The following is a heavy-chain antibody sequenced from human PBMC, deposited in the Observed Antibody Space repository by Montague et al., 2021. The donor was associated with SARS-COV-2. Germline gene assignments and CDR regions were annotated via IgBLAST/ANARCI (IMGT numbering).Heavy chain of an antibody. V-gene: IGHV6-1*01. Sequence: CAISGDSVSSNIAAWNWIRQSPSRGLEWLGRTYYRSKWYNDYAVSVRSRITISPDTSKNQFSLQPNSVTPEDTAVYYCTQERGPGRTTWHYFDYWGQGTLATVSS. CDR3: TQERGPGRTTWHYFDY. D-gene: IGHD1-14*01. CDR1: GDSVSSNIAA. CDR2: TYYRSKWYN. J-gene: IGHJ4*02.